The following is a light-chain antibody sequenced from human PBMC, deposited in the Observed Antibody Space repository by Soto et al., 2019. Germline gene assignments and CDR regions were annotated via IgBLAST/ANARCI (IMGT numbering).Light chain of an antibody. V-gene: IGKV3-20*01. CDR3: QQYYTPPRT. CDR2: GAS. Sequence: EIVLTQSPGTLSLSPGERATLSCRASQSVSSSYLAWYQQKPGQSPRLLIFGASSRATGTQDSFSGSGSGTDFTLTISRLEPEDFAVYYCQQYYTPPRTFGQGTTVEIK. CDR1: QSVSSSY. J-gene: IGKJ1*01.